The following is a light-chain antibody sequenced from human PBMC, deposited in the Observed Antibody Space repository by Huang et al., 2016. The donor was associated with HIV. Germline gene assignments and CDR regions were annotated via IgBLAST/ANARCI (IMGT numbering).Light chain of an antibody. J-gene: IGKJ1*01. CDR3: MQSLQTPRT. CDR2: LNS. Sequence: DIVMTQSPLSLPVTPGESASISCRSNQSLLHSNGNTYLDWYLQKPGQSPQLLIYLNSNRASGVPDRFSGSGSGTDFTLKISRVQADDFGVYYCMQSLQTPRTFGQGSKVEI. CDR1: QSLLHSNGNTY. V-gene: IGKV2-28*01.